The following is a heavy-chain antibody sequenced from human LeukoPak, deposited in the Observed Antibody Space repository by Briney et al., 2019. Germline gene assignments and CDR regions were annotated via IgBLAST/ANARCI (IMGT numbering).Heavy chain of an antibody. CDR1: GFTFSSYG. V-gene: IGHV3-30*18. CDR2: ISYDGSNK. J-gene: IGHJ4*02. CDR3: AKDAARAARFPMLGY. D-gene: IGHD6-13*01. Sequence: GGSLRLSCTASGFTFSSYGMHWVRQAPGKGLEWVAVISYDGSNKYYADSVKGRFTISRDNSKNTLYLQMNSLRAEDTAVYYCAKDAARAARFPMLGYWGQGTLVTVSS.